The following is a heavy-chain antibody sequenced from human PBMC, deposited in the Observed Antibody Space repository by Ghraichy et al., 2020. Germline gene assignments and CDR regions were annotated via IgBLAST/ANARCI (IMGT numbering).Heavy chain of an antibody. D-gene: IGHD3-22*01. CDR2: IYYSGST. Sequence: SQTLSLTCTVSGGSISSSSYYWGWIRQPPGKGLEWIGSIYYSGSTYYNPSLKSRVTISVDTSKKQFSLTLRSVTAADTAVYYCARLDSSGYVFDFWGQGTLVTVSS. CDR3: ARLDSSGYVFDF. V-gene: IGHV4-39*01. J-gene: IGHJ4*02. CDR1: GGSISSSSYY.